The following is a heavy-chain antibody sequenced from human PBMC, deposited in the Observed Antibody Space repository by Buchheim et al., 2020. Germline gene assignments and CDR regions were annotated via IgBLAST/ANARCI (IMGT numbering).Heavy chain of an antibody. V-gene: IGHV3-33*01. Sequence: QVQLVESGGGVVQPGRSLRLSCAASGFTFSSYGMHWVRQAPGKGLEWVAVIWYDGSNKYYADSVKGRFTISRDNSKNTLYQQMNSLRAEDTAVYYCARDLHGYNSVYFDYWGQGTL. J-gene: IGHJ4*02. CDR2: IWYDGSNK. CDR1: GFTFSSYG. CDR3: ARDLHGYNSVYFDY. D-gene: IGHD5-24*01.